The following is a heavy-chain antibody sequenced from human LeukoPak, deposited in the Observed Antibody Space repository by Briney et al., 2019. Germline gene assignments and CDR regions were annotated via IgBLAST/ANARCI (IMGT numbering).Heavy chain of an antibody. D-gene: IGHD5-24*01. Sequence: SETLSLTCAVYGVSFSGYYWSWIRQPPGKGLEWIGEINHSGSTNYNPSLKSRVTISVDTSKNQFSLKLSSVTAADTAVYYCARGGDGYNYIVDYWGQGTLVTVSS. CDR2: INHSGST. J-gene: IGHJ4*02. V-gene: IGHV4-34*01. CDR3: ARGGDGYNYIVDY. CDR1: GVSFSGYY.